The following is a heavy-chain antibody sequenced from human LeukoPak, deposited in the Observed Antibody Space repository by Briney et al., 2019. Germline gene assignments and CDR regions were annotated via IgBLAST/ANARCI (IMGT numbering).Heavy chain of an antibody. D-gene: IGHD6-13*01. Sequence: SETLSLTWTVSGGSISSYYWSWIRQPPGKGLEWIGYIYYSGSTNYNPSLKSRVTISVDTSKNQFSLKLSSVTAADTAVYYCARVDSSSWYAIDYWGQGTLVTVSS. CDR3: ARVDSSSWYAIDY. V-gene: IGHV4-59*01. CDR2: IYYSGST. J-gene: IGHJ4*02. CDR1: GGSISSYY.